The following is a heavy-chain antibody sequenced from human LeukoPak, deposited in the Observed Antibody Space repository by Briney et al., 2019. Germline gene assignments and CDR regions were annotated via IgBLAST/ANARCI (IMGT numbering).Heavy chain of an antibody. J-gene: IGHJ6*03. CDR3: ARAGKLYDFWSYMDV. D-gene: IGHD3-3*01. CDR1: GFTFSSYA. Sequence: TGGSLRLCCAASGFTFSSYAMHWVRQAPGKGLEWVAVISYDGSSKYYADSVKGRFTISRDNSKNTLYLQMNSLRAEDTAVYYCARAGKLYDFWSYMDVWGKGTTVTVSS. CDR2: ISYDGSSK. V-gene: IGHV3-30*01.